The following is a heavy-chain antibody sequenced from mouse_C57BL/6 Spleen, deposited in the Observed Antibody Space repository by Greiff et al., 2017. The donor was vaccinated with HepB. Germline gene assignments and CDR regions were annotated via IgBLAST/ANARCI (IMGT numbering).Heavy chain of an antibody. CDR1: GYTFTSYW. Sequence: QVQLQQPGAELVKPGASVKMSCKASGYTFTSYWITWVKQRPGQGLEWIGDIYPGSGSTNYNEKFKSKATVTVDKSSSTAYMQLSNLTSEDSAVYYCAREGGWFEYWGQGTLVTVSA. CDR3: AREGGWFEY. CDR2: IYPGSGST. V-gene: IGHV1-55*01. J-gene: IGHJ3*01.